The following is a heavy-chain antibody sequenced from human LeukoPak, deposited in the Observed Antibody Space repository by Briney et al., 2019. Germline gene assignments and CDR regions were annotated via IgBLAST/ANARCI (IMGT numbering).Heavy chain of an antibody. CDR3: AKEGDYGDYW. D-gene: IGHD4-17*01. V-gene: IGHV4-34*01. J-gene: IGHJ4*02. CDR2: INHSGST. CDR1: GGSFSGYY. Sequence: SETLPLTCAVYGGSFSGYYWSWIRQPPGKGLEWIGEINHSGSTNYNPSLKSRVTISVDTSKNQFSLKLSSVTAADTAVYYCAKEGDYGDYWWGQGTLVTVSS.